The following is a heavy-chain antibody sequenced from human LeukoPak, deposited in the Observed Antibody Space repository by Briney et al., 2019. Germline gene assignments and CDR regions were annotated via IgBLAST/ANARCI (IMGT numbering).Heavy chain of an antibody. V-gene: IGHV3-23*01. CDR2: ISGSGGST. Sequence: GGSLRLSCAASGFTFSSYAMSWVRQAPGKGLEWVPAISGSGGSTYYADSVKGRFTISRDNSKNTLYPQMNSLRAEDTAVYYCAKVMRVYYDYVWGSSYYFDYWGQGTLVTVSS. CDR3: AKVMRVYYDYVWGSSYYFDY. J-gene: IGHJ4*02. CDR1: GFTFSSYA. D-gene: IGHD3-16*01.